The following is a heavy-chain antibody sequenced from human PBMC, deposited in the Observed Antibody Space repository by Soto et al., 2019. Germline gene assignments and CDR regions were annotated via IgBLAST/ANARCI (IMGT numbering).Heavy chain of an antibody. CDR2: FDPEDGET. Sequence: ASVKVSCKVSGYTLTELSMHWVRQAPGKGLEWMGGFDPEDGETIYAQKFQGRVTMTEDTSTDTAYMELSSLRSEDTAVYYCATGPTYYYDSSGYYYDWGQGTLVTVSS. CDR3: ATGPTYYYDSSGYYYD. D-gene: IGHD3-22*01. V-gene: IGHV1-24*01. CDR1: GYTLTELS. J-gene: IGHJ4*02.